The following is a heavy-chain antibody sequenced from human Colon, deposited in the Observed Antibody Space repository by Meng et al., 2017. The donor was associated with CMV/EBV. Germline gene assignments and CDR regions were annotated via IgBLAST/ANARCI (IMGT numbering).Heavy chain of an antibody. CDR2: ISNSGRYI. CDR1: GFTFSNYA. V-gene: IGHV3-21*01. CDR3: ARDHSSSPATDYYYGIDV. Sequence: GESLKISCVASGFTFSNYAIDWVRQAPGKGLEWVASISNSGRYIYHIDSVKGRFTISRDSAKRSVYLQMNSLRAEDTAVYYCARDHSSSPATDYYYGIDVWGQGTTVTVSS. J-gene: IGHJ6*02. D-gene: IGHD6-6*01.